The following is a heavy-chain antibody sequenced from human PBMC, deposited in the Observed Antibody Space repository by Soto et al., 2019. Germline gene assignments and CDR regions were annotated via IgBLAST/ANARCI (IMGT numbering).Heavy chain of an antibody. CDR2: IIPIFGTA. Sequence: GASVKVSCKASGGTFSSYAISWVRQAPGQGLEWMGGIIPIFGTANYAQKFQGRVTITADESTSTAYMELSRLRSEDTAVYYCASSAAKYYYDSSGYSYDAFDIWGQGTMVTVSS. CDR3: ASSAAKYYYDSSGYSYDAFDI. D-gene: IGHD3-22*01. J-gene: IGHJ3*02. CDR1: GGTFSSYA. V-gene: IGHV1-69*13.